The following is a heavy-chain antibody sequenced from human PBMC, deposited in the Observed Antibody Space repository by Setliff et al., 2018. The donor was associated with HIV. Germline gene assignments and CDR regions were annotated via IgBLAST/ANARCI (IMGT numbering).Heavy chain of an antibody. CDR2: ISSGGSTI. Sequence: GGSLRLSCAASGFTFSDYYMSWIRQAPGKGLEWVSYISSGGSTIYYADSVKGRFTISRDNAKNSLSLQMNSLRAEDTAVYYCLRERNFWSRSPGWGQGTLVTVSS. CDR1: GFTFSDYY. CDR3: LRERNFWSRSPG. V-gene: IGHV3-11*04. J-gene: IGHJ4*02. D-gene: IGHD3-3*01.